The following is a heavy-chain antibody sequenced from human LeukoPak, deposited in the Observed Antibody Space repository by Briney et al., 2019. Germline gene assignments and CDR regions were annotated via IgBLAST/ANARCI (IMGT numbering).Heavy chain of an antibody. V-gene: IGHV3-30*18. CDR3: AKEVMFRGAPYGTVDY. CDR2: ISYDGSVK. J-gene: IGHJ4*02. Sequence: GRSLRLSCAASGFTFSSYGMHWVRQAPGKGLEWVAVISYDGSVKYYADSVKGRLTISRDRSQNTLYLQMNSLRVEDTAVFYCAKEVMFRGAPYGTVDYWGQGTLVTVSS. CDR1: GFTFSSYG. D-gene: IGHD3-10*01.